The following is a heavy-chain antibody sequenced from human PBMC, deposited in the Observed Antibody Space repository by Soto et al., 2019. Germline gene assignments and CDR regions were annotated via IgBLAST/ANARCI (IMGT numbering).Heavy chain of an antibody. Sequence: QVQLQESGPGLVKPSQTLSLTCSVSGVSLTSGTYYWSWIRLHPGKGLKWIGYIFYSGSTDYNPSLKSRVNISVDTSKNQFSLKLSSVTAADTAVYYCASTEDFFDYWGQGTLVTVSS. V-gene: IGHV4-31*03. CDR1: GVSLTSGTYY. J-gene: IGHJ4*02. CDR2: IFYSGST. CDR3: ASTEDFFDY.